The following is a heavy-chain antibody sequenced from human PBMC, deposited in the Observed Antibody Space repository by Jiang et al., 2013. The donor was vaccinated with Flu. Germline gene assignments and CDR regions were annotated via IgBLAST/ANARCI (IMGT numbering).Heavy chain of an antibody. J-gene: IGHJ5*02. V-gene: IGHV3-21*01. CDR1: GFTFSSYS. Sequence: QLLESGGGLVKPGGSLRLSCAASGFTFSSYSMNWVRQAPGKGLEWVSSISSSSSYIYYADSVKGRFTISRDNAKNSLYRQMNSLRAEDTAVYYCARYPDERVAVAGTGGWFDPWGQGTLVTVSS. CDR2: ISSSSSYI. CDR3: ARYPDERVAVAGTGGWFDP. D-gene: IGHD6-19*01.